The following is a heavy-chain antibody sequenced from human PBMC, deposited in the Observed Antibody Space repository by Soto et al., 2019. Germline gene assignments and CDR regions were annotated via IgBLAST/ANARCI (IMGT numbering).Heavy chain of an antibody. V-gene: IGHV1-3*04. CDR3: ARDYGVMITFGGVIIPGY. Sequence: QVQLVQSGAEVKKPGASVKVSCKASGYTFTNYAMHWVRQAPGQRLEWMGWINTGNGNTKYSQKFQGRVTITRDTSANTAYMELSSLRSEDTAVYYCARDYGVMITFGGVIIPGYWGQGTLVTVSS. CDR2: INTGNGNT. J-gene: IGHJ4*02. D-gene: IGHD3-16*02. CDR1: GYTFTNYA.